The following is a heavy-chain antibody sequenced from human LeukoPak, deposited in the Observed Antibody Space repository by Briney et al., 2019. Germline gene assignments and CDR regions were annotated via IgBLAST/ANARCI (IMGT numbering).Heavy chain of an antibody. CDR2: IRYDGSNK. V-gene: IGHV3-30*02. J-gene: IGHJ4*02. CDR3: AKDLVSWSPVNYFDY. CDR1: GFTSSSYG. Sequence: GGSLRLSCAASGFTSSSYGMHWVRQAPGKGLEWVAFIRYDGSNKYYADSVKGRFTISRDNSKNTLYLQMNSLRAEDTAVYYCAKDLVSWSPVNYFDYWGQGTLVTVSS. D-gene: IGHD3-3*01.